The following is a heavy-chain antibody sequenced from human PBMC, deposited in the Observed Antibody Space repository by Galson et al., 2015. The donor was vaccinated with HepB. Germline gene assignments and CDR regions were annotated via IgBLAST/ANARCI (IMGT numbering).Heavy chain of an antibody. CDR1: GGSISSYY. J-gene: IGHJ5*02. CDR2: IYTSGST. V-gene: IGHV4-4*07. CDR3: AGITRDSSGYHNWFDP. Sequence: ETLSLTCTVSGGSISSYYWSWIRQPAGKGLEWIGRIYTSGSTNYNPSLKSRVTMSVDTSKNQFSLKLSSVTAADTAVYYCAGITRDSSGYHNWFDPWGQGTLVTVSS. D-gene: IGHD3-22*01.